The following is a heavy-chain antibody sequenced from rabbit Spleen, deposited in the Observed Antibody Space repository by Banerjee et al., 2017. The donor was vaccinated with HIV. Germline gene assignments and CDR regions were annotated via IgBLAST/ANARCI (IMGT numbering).Heavy chain of an antibody. CDR3: ARDGAGGSYFAL. J-gene: IGHJ4*01. V-gene: IGHV1S47*01. Sequence: QEQLEESGGGLVKPEGSLKLSCKASGFDFSGYGVSWVRQAPGKGLEWIGYIDPVFGSAYYASWVNGRFSISRENTQNTVFLQMTSLTAADTATYFCARDGAGGSYFALWGPGTLVTVS. CDR2: IDPVFGSA. CDR1: GFDFSGYG. D-gene: IGHD8-1*01.